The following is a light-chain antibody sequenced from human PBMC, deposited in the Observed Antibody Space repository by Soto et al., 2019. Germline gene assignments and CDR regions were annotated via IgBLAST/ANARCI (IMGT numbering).Light chain of an antibody. CDR2: AAS. V-gene: IGKV1-39*01. CDR3: QQSYSSPRA. CDR1: QSISYY. J-gene: IGKJ1*01. Sequence: DIQMTQSPSSLSASVGDRVTITCRTSQSISYYLNWYQQKPGKAPKLLIYAASSLQSGVPSRFSDSGSGTDFTLTISSLQPDDSATYYCQQSYSSPRAFGQGTKVEVK.